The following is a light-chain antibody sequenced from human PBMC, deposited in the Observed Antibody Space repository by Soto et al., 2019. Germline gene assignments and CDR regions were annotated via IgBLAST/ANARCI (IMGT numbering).Light chain of an antibody. V-gene: IGKV1-39*01. J-gene: IGKJ4*01. CDR2: AVS. Sequence: SIDTYLNWYQKKPGQAPKLLIYAVSNLEGGVPSRISGSGSGTDFTLTIASLEVEDFATYYCQQSYSIPVTFGGGTKVDIK. CDR3: QQSYSIPVT. CDR1: SIDTY.